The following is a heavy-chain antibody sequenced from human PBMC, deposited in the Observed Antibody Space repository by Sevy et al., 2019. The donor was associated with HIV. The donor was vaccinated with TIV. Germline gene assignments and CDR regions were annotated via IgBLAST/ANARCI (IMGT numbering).Heavy chain of an antibody. CDR1: GFTVSKYS. J-gene: IGHJ4*02. CDR3: AREGCTKPHDY. D-gene: IGHD2-8*01. CDR2: LSFGCGEI. V-gene: IGHV3-23*01. Sequence: GESLKISCAASGFTVSKYSMSWVRQPPGKGLEWVSTLSFGCGEINHADSVKGRFTISRDNSKNSLYLQMNNLRVEDTAVYYCAREGCTKPHDYWGQGTLVTVSS.